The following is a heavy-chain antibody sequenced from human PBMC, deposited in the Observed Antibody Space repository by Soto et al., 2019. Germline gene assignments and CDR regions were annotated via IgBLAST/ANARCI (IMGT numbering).Heavy chain of an antibody. Sequence: SETLSLTCTVSGGSISSGGYYWSCIRQHPGKGLEWIGYIYYSGSTYYNPSLKSRVTISVDTSKNQFSLKLSSVTAADTAVYYCARDTMLGPGRDNYYYYGMDVWGQGTTVTVSS. CDR1: GGSISSGGYY. V-gene: IGHV4-31*03. J-gene: IGHJ6*02. CDR2: IYYSGST. CDR3: ARDTMLGPGRDNYYYYGMDV. D-gene: IGHD3-10*02.